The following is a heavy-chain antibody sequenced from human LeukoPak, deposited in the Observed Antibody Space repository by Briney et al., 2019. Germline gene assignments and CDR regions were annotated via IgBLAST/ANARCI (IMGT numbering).Heavy chain of an antibody. Sequence: PSETLSLTCTVSGGSISSYYWSWIRQPPGKGLEWIGYIYYSGSTNYNPSLKSRVTISVDTSKNQFSLKLSSVTAADTAVYYCARGRRITIFGVVTYYYYYYGMDVWGQGTTVTVSS. CDR2: IYYSGST. CDR3: ARGRRITIFGVVTYYYYYYGMDV. J-gene: IGHJ6*02. V-gene: IGHV4-59*12. D-gene: IGHD3-3*01. CDR1: GGSISSYY.